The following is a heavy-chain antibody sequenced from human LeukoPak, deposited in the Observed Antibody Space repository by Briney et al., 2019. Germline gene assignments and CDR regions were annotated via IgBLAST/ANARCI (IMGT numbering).Heavy chain of an antibody. D-gene: IGHD6-19*01. V-gene: IGHV3-30*18. CDR2: ISYDGSNK. CDR3: ANRDAVAGTPPFDY. J-gene: IGHJ4*02. CDR1: GFTFSSYG. Sequence: GRSLRLSCAASGFTFSSYGMHWVRQAPGKGLEWVAVISYDGSNKYYADSVKGRFTISRDTSKNTLYLQMNSLRAEDTAVYYCANRDAVAGTPPFDYWGQGTLVTVSS.